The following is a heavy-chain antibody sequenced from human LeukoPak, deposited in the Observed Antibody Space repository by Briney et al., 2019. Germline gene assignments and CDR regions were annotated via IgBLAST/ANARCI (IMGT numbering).Heavy chain of an antibody. V-gene: IGHV3-30-3*01. CDR3: ARERSHAFDI. CDR2: ISYDGSNK. J-gene: IGHJ3*02. CDR1: GFTFSSYA. Sequence: GGSLRLSCAASGFTFSSYAMHWVRQAPGKGLEWVAVISYDGSNKYYADSVKGRFTISRDNSKNTLNLQMNSLRAEDTAVYYCARERSHAFDIWGQGTMVTVSS.